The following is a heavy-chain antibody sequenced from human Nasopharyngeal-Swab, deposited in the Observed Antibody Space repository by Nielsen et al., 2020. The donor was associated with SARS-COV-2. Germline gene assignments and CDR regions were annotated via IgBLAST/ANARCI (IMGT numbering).Heavy chain of an antibody. CDR3: ARGWERWLRSPGNAFDI. Sequence: VRQAPGKGLEWVAVISYDGSNKYYADSVKGRFTISRDNSKNTLYLQMNSLRAEVTAVYYCARGWERWLRSPGNAFDIWGQGTMVTVSS. V-gene: IGHV3-30*04. J-gene: IGHJ3*02. D-gene: IGHD5-24*01. CDR2: ISYDGSNK.